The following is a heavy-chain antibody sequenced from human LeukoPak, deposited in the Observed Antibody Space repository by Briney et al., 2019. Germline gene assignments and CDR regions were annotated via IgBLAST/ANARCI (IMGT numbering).Heavy chain of an antibody. CDR2: IYYSGST. J-gene: IGHJ5*02. D-gene: IGHD2-2*02. CDR1: GSSISSSSYY. V-gene: IGHV4-39*01. Sequence: NTSETLSLTCTVPGSSISSSSYYWGWIRQPPGKGLEWIGSIYYSGSTYYNPSLKSRVTISVDTSKNQFSLKLSSVTAADTAVYYCARRDIVVVPAAIGYNWFDPWGQGTLVTVSS. CDR3: ARRDIVVVPAAIGYNWFDP.